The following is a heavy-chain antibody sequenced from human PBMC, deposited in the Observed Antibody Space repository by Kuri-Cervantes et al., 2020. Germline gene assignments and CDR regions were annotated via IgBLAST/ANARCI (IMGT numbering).Heavy chain of an antibody. CDR3: ARAGGSHTGWGYYYYGMDV. CDR1: VGTYSSYA. CDR2: IIPIFGTA. D-gene: IGHD3-16*01. J-gene: IGHJ6*02. Sequence: SVKVSCKASVGTYSSYAISWVRQAPGQGLEWMGGIIPIFGTANYAQKFQGRVTITADESTSTAYMELSSLRSEDTAVYYCARAGGSHTGWGYYYYGMDVWGQGTTVTVSS. V-gene: IGHV1-69*13.